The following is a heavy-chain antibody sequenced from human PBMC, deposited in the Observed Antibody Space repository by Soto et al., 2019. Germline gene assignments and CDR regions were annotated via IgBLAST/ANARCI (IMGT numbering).Heavy chain of an antibody. D-gene: IGHD3-9*01. CDR3: ARDHDYDILTGSDY. J-gene: IGHJ4*02. CDR2: IKQDGSEK. V-gene: IGHV3-7*01. CDR1: GFTFSSYW. Sequence: PGGSLRLSCAASGFTFSSYWMSWVRQAPGKGLEWVANIKQDGSEKYYVDSVKGRFTISRDNAKNSLYLQMNSLRAEDTAVYYCARDHDYDILTGSDYWGQGTLVTVSS.